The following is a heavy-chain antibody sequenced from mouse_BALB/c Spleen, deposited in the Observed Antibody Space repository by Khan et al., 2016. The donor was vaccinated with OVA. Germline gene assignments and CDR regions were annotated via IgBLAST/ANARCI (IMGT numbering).Heavy chain of an antibody. J-gene: IGHJ4*01. CDR1: GYTFTSYW. CDR2: IYPGSGST. V-gene: IGHV1S22*01. CDR3: TRWSYFTMDY. Sequence: LQQPGSELVRPGASVNLSCKASGYTFTSYWVHWVKQRPGQGLEWIGNIYPGSGSTKYDEKFKSKATLTVDTSSTTAYMQLSSLTSEDSAVYYCTRWSYFTMDYWGQGTSVTVSS.